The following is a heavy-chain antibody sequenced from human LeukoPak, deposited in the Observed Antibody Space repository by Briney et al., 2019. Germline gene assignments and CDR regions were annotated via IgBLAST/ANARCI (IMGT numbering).Heavy chain of an antibody. CDR3: ARRAGAYSHPYDY. J-gene: IGHJ4*02. D-gene: IGHD4/OR15-4a*01. CDR2: IYSDNT. CDR1: GFTFSRYW. V-gene: IGHV3-53*01. Sequence: GGSLRLSCAASGFTFSRYWMSWVRQAPGKGLEWVSFIYSDNTHYSDSVKGRFTISRDNSKNTLYLQMNSLRAEDTAVYYCARRAGAYSHPYDYWGQGTLVTVSS.